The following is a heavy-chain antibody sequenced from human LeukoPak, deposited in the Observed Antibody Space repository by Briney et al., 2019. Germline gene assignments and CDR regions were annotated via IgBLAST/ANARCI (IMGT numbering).Heavy chain of an antibody. V-gene: IGHV3-7*01. D-gene: IGHD4-17*01. CDR2: IKQDGSEK. Sequence: GGSLRLSCAASGFTFSSYWMSWVRQAPGKGLEWVANIKQDGSEKYYVDSVKGRFTISRDNAKNSLYLQMNSLRAEDTAVYYCASSVTTYYYYYMDVWGKGTTVTISS. CDR3: ASSVTTYYYYYMDV. J-gene: IGHJ6*03. CDR1: GFTFSSYW.